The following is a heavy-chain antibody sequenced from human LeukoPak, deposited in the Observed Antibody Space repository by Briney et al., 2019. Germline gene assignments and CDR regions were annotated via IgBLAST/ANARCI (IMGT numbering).Heavy chain of an antibody. V-gene: IGHV1-69*13. D-gene: IGHD3-10*01. J-gene: IGHJ6*02. CDR1: GGTFSSYA. CDR3: ARVPVSRYYGPVYGMDV. CDR2: IIPIFGTA. Sequence: ASVKVSCTASGGTFSSYAISWVRQAPGQGLEWMGGIIPIFGTATYAQKFQGRVTITADESTSTAYMELSSLRSEDTAVYYCARVPVSRYYGPVYGMDVWGQGTTVTVSS.